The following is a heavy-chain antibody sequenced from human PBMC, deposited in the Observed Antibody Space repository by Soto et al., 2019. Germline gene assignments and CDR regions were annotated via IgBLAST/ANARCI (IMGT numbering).Heavy chain of an antibody. CDR1: GGSVSGGSYY. CDR3: ARDLIHYDFWSGYHNWFDP. Sequence: SETLSLTCTVSGGSVSGGSYYWSWIRQPPGKGLEWIGYIYYSGSTNYNPSLKSRVTISVDTSKNQFSLKLSSVTAADTAVYYCARDLIHYDFWSGYHNWFDPWGQGTLVTVSS. J-gene: IGHJ5*02. D-gene: IGHD3-3*01. CDR2: IYYSGST. V-gene: IGHV4-61*01.